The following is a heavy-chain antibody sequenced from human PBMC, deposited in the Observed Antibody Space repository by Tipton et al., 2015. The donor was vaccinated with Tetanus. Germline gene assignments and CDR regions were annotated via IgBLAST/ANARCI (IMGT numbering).Heavy chain of an antibody. J-gene: IGHJ6*02. V-gene: IGHV4-31*02. CDR3: ARTRITMVRGVIIRDFYYYYGMDV. D-gene: IGHD3-10*01. CDR1: GGSISSGGYY. Sequence: LRLSCTVSGGSISSGGYYWSWIRQHPGKGLEWIGYIYYSGSTYYNPSLKSRVTISVDTSKNQFSLKLSSVTAADTAVYYCARTRITMVRGVIIRDFYYYYGMDVWGQGTTVTVSS. CDR2: IYYSGST.